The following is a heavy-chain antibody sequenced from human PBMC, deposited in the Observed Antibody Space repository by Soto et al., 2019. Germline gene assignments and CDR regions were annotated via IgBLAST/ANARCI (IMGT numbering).Heavy chain of an antibody. CDR1: GFTFSSYA. CDR2: ISGSGGST. CDR3: ASRGSGSDYDF. V-gene: IGHV3-23*01. D-gene: IGHD1-26*01. Sequence: EVQLLESGGGLVQPGGSLRLSCAASGFTFSSYAMRWVRQAPVKGLEWVSAISGSGGSTYYADPVKGRFTISTYNSKNTLYLQMNSLRAEDTAVYYCASRGSGSDYDFWGQGTLVTVSS. J-gene: IGHJ4*02.